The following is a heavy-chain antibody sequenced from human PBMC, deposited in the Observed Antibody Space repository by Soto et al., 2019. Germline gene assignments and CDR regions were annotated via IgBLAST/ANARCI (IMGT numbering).Heavy chain of an antibody. CDR2: ISPYNDQT. J-gene: IGHJ6*02. CDR1: GYTFIRYG. V-gene: IGHV1-18*01. CDR3: AGGGYYDNVWGKLSHYGLDV. Sequence: QVQLVQSASEVMKPGASVKVSCKASGYTFIRYGITWVRQAPGQRLEWMGWISPYNDQTIYAQKLQGRVTMTADTSTRTVYMQLRSLKSDDTAVYYCAGGGYYDNVWGKLSHYGLDVWGQGTSVTVSS. D-gene: IGHD3-16*01.